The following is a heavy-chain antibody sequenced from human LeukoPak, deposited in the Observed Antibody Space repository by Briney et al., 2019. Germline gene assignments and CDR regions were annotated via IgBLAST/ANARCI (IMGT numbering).Heavy chain of an antibody. Sequence: SVKVSCKASGGTFSSYAISWVRQAPGQGLEWMGGIIPIFGTANYAQKFQGRVTITADESTSTAYMELSSLRSEDTAVYYCAAGYCSGGSCYNWFDPWGQGTLVTVSS. J-gene: IGHJ5*02. V-gene: IGHV1-69*13. CDR2: IIPIFGTA. D-gene: IGHD2-15*01. CDR3: AAGYCSGGSCYNWFDP. CDR1: GGTFSSYA.